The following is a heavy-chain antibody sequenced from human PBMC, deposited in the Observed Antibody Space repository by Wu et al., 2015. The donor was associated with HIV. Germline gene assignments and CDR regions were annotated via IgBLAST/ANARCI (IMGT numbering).Heavy chain of an antibody. CDR1: GYIFKNQF. CDR2: ISAYNGNT. Sequence: QVQLVQSAADMRNPGASVKVSCKASGYIFKNQFIHWVRQAPGQGLEWMGWISAYNGNTNYAQKLQGRVTMTTDTSTSTAYMELRSLRSDDTAVYYCARGSSVGSSGWYDDAFDIWGQGTMVTVSS. D-gene: IGHD6-19*01. CDR3: ARGSSVGSSGWYDDAFDI. V-gene: IGHV1-18*01. J-gene: IGHJ3*02.